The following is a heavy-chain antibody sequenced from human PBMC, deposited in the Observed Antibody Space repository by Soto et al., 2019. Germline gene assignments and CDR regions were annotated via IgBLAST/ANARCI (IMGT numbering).Heavy chain of an antibody. CDR1: GYSFPTYG. D-gene: IGHD3-22*01. V-gene: IGHV1-18*04. CDR3: ARGSSGYYPDAFDI. Sequence: QVQLVQSGGEMKKPGASVMVSCKASGYSFPTYGIIWVRQAPGQGLQWMGWVSAYIGATNYAQKLQGRVTMTTDTSTSTAYMELRNLRSDDTAVYYCARGSSGYYPDAFDIWGQGTIITVSS. J-gene: IGHJ3*02. CDR2: VSAYIGAT.